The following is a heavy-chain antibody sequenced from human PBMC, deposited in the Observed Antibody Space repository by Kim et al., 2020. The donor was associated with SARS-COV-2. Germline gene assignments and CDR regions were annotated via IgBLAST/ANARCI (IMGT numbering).Heavy chain of an antibody. D-gene: IGHD3-10*01. V-gene: IGHV1-69*13. Sequence: SVKVSCKASGGTFSSYAISWVRQAPGQGLEWMGGIIPIFGTANYAQKFQGRVTITADESTSTAYMELSSLRSEDTAVYYCARDYYGSGKTLTPYYYYGMDVWGQGTTVTVSS. CDR1: GGTFSSYA. J-gene: IGHJ6*02. CDR2: IIPIFGTA. CDR3: ARDYYGSGKTLTPYYYYGMDV.